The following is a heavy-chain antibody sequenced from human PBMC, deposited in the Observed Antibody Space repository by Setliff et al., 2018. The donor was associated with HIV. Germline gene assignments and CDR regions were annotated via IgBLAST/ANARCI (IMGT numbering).Heavy chain of an antibody. V-gene: IGHV1-3*01. CDR1: GYTFSTYS. CDR3: ARLGDFWSGYYYFDY. D-gene: IGHD3-3*01. CDR2: INPGSGNT. Sequence: ASVKVSCKASGYTFSTYSIHWVRQAPGQRLEWMGWINPGSGNTQYSQKLQGRVTMTRDTSTNTVYMELSSLRSEDTAVYYCARLGDFWSGYYYFDYWGQGTLVTAPQ. J-gene: IGHJ4*02.